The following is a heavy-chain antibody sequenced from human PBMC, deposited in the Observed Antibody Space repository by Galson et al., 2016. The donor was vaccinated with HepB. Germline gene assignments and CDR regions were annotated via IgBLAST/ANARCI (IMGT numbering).Heavy chain of an antibody. J-gene: IGHJ4*02. V-gene: IGHV5-10-1*01. D-gene: IGHD1-14*01. CDR1: GYNFTSYW. CDR2: IDPKDSYT. CDR3: ARHTDATVTTLAWAY. Sequence: QSGAEVKKPGESLRISCKGSGYNFTSYWINWVRQMPGAGLEWMGRIDPKDSYTNYSPSFRGHVTISADKATNTAYLQWTSLQASDTATYYCARHTDATVTTLAWAYWGQGTLVTVSS.